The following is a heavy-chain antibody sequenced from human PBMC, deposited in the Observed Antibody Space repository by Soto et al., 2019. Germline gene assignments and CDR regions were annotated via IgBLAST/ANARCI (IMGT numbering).Heavy chain of an antibody. D-gene: IGHD3-3*01. V-gene: IGHV4-30-4*01. CDR3: ARALEWLSDYYFDY. Sequence: SETLSLTCTVSGGSISSGDYYWSGIRQPPGKGLEWIGYIYYSGSTYYNPSLKSRVTISVDTSKNQFSLKLSSVTAADTAVYYCARALEWLSDYYFDYWGQGTLVTVS. CDR1: GGSISSGDYY. CDR2: IYYSGST. J-gene: IGHJ4*02.